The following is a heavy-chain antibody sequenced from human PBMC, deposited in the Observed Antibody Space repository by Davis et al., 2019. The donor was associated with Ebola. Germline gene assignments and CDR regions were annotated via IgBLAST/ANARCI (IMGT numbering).Heavy chain of an antibody. J-gene: IGHJ4*02. D-gene: IGHD4-23*01. CDR2: INPNSGGT. CDR3: ARVGTVVTSFDY. V-gene: IGHV1-2*04. Sequence: ASVKVSCKASGGTFSSYAISWMRQAPGQGLEWMGWINPNSGGTNYAQKFQGWVTMTRDTSISTAYMELSRLRSDDTAVYYCARVGTVVTSFDYWDQGTLVTVSS. CDR1: GGTFSSYA.